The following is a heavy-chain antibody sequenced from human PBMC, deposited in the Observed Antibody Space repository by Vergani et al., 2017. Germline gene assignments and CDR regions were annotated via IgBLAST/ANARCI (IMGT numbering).Heavy chain of an antibody. CDR1: GYTFTGYY. V-gene: IGHV1-2*02. CDR3: ARDDPSDYGDYYDAFDI. D-gene: IGHD4-17*01. J-gene: IGHJ3*02. Sequence: QVQLVQSGSEVKKPGASVKVSCKASGYTFTGYYMHWVRQAPGQGLEWMGWINPNSGGTNYAQKFQGRVTMTRDTSISTAYMELSRLRSDDTAVYYCARDDPSDYGDYYDAFDIWGQGTMVTVSS. CDR2: INPNSGGT.